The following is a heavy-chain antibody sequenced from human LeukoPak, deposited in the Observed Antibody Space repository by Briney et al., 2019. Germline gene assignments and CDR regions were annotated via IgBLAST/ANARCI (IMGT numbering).Heavy chain of an antibody. V-gene: IGHV5-51*01. D-gene: IGHD3-22*01. Sequence: GESLQISCKASGYRFTTDYIGWVRQMPGKGLEWMGIIYPDDSETNYSPSFQGHVSMSVDKSITTAYLQWSSLKASDTAINYCARQAYGSHFDAFDIWGQGTMVTVSS. CDR3: ARQAYGSHFDAFDI. CDR1: GYRFTTDY. J-gene: IGHJ3*02. CDR2: IYPDDSET.